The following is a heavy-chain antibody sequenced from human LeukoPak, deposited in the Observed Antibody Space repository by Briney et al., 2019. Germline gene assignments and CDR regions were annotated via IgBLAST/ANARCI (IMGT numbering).Heavy chain of an antibody. V-gene: IGHV3-15*01. CDR3: TTYYGDYYFDY. CDR2: IKSKGDSGTT. CDR1: GFTFRNAW. D-gene: IGHD4-17*01. J-gene: IGHJ4*02. Sequence: GGSLRLSCAASGFTFRNAWMSWVRQAPGKGLEWVGHIKSKGDSGTTDYAAAVKARFTISRDDSKNTLYLQMNSLKTEDTAVYYCTTYYGDYYFDYWGQGTLVTVSS.